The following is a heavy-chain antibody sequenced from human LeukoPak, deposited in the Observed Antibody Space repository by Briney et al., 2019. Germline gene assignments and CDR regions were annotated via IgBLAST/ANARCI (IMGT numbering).Heavy chain of an antibody. CDR2: IIPIFGTA. J-gene: IGHJ4*02. CDR3: ARAKRRSYDYFDY. D-gene: IGHD1-26*01. Sequence: SVKVSCKASGGTFSSYTISWVRQAPGQGLEWMGRIIPIFGTANYAQKFQGRVTITTDESTSTAYMELSSLRSEDTAVYYCARAKRRSYDYFDYWGQGTLVTVSS. CDR1: GGTFSSYT. V-gene: IGHV1-69*05.